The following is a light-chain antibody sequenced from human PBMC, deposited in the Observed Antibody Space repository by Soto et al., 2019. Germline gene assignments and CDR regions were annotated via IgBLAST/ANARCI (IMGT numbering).Light chain of an antibody. CDR2: DVS. V-gene: IGLV2-14*03. Sequence: QSALTQPASVSGSPGQSITISCTGTSTDIGRYNYVSRYQQHPGKAPKLIIYDVSIRPSGVSNRFSGSKSGNTASLTISGLQAEDEADYYCCSYTSISTLGFFGGGTKLTVL. CDR1: STDIGRYNY. J-gene: IGLJ2*01. CDR3: CSYTSISTLGF.